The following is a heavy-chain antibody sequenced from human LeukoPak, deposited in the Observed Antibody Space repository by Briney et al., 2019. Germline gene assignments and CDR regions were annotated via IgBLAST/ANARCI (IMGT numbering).Heavy chain of an antibody. CDR2: INSDGSST. V-gene: IGHV3-74*01. D-gene: IGHD6-19*01. CDR1: GFTFSSYW. Sequence: GGSLTLPCAASGFTFSSYWMHWVRQAPGKGLLWVSRINSDGSSTSYAASVKGRFTISRDNAKNTLYLQMNSLRGEDTAVDYCARGGSISSGWYVGDYWGQGTLVTVSS. J-gene: IGHJ4*02. CDR3: ARGGSISSGWYVGDY.